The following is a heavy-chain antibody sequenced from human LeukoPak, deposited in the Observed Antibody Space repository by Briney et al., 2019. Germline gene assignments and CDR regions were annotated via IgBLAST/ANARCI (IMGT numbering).Heavy chain of an antibody. D-gene: IGHD6-19*01. CDR3: ARHRSSGWYRYFQH. CDR2: IYYSGST. Sequence: SETLSLTCAVYGGSFSGYQWSWIRQPPGKGLEWIGSIYYSGSTYYNPSLKSRVTISVDTSKNQFSLKLSSVTAADTAVYYCARHRSSGWYRYFQHWGQGTLVTVSS. CDR1: GGSFSGYQ. J-gene: IGHJ1*01. V-gene: IGHV4-34*01.